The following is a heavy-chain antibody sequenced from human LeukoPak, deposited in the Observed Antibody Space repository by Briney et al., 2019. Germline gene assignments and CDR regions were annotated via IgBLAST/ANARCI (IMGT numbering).Heavy chain of an antibody. J-gene: IGHJ4*02. CDR1: GASISSSGYY. V-gene: IGHV4-39*01. D-gene: IGHD6-19*01. CDR3: ALAVSGRVDY. Sequence: SGTLSLTCTVSGASISSSGYYWGWVRQPPGKGLEWIGTIYYSGSTYYNPSLKSRVTISVDTSKNQFSLKLSSVTAADTAVYYCALAVSGRVDYWGQGTLVTVSS. CDR2: IYYSGST.